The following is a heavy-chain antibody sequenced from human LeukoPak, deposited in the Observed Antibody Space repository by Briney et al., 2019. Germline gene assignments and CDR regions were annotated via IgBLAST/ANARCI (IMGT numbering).Heavy chain of an antibody. J-gene: IGHJ5*02. Sequence: SVKVSCKASGGTFSSYTISWVRQAPGQGLEWMGRIIPILGIANYAQKFQGRVTITADKSTSTAYMELSSLRSEDTAVYYCARVTTVPDNWFDPWGQRTLVTVSS. CDR1: GGTFSSYT. D-gene: IGHD4-17*01. V-gene: IGHV1-69*02. CDR2: IIPILGIA. CDR3: ARVTTVPDNWFDP.